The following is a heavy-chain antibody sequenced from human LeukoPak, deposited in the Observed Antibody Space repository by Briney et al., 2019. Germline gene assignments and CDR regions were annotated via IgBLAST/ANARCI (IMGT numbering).Heavy chain of an antibody. CDR3: ARPSGFNLYGMDV. V-gene: IGHV3-66*04. D-gene: IGHD3-10*01. J-gene: IGHJ6*02. CDR2: IYSGGST. Sequence: GGSLRLSCAASGFTVSSNYVSWVRQAPGKGLEWVSVIYSGGSTYYADSVKGRFTISRDNSKNTLYLQMNSLRAEDTAVYYCARPSGFNLYGMDVWGQGTTVTVSS. CDR1: GFTVSSNY.